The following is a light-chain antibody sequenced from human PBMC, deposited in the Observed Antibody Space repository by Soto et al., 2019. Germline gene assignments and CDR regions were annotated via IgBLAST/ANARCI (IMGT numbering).Light chain of an antibody. Sequence: QSVLTQPPSVSGAPGQRVTISCTGSSSNIGAGFDVHWYQQLPGTAPKLPIYGNTNRPSGVPDRFSVSKSGTSASLAITGLQAEDEADYYCQSYDSSLSGWMFGGGTKVTVL. J-gene: IGLJ3*02. CDR2: GNT. CDR3: QSYDSSLSGWM. V-gene: IGLV1-40*01. CDR1: SSNIGAGFD.